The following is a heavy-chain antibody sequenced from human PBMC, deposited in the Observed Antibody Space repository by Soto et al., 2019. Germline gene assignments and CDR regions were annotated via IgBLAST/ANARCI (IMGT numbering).Heavy chain of an antibody. D-gene: IGHD3-10*01. J-gene: IGHJ3*02. Sequence: QVQLQESGPGLVKPSGTLSLTCTVSNASISSRKWWTWVRQTPGKGLEWIGEIYHSGSINHNPSLKSRVTMSVENSNNQFSLTMTSVTAADTAVYYCASKFGELLADAFDIWGQGTVVTVSS. CDR1: NASISSRKW. CDR3: ASKFGELLADAFDI. V-gene: IGHV4-4*02. CDR2: IYHSGSI.